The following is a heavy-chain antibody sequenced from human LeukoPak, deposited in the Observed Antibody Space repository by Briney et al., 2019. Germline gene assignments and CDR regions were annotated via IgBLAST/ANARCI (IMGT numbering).Heavy chain of an antibody. J-gene: IGHJ4*02. D-gene: IGHD3-16*01. CDR3: ARRRRHEFTYGYVFYFDY. Sequence: PSETLSLTCVVYGGSFSDNYWTWIRQPPGKGPEWIGEINHSGTTSYNPSLQSRVTVSVDTSKNQFSLKLSSVTAADTAVYYRARRRRHEFTYGYVFYFDYWGQGTLVTVSS. V-gene: IGHV4-34*01. CDR1: GGSFSDNY. CDR2: INHSGTT.